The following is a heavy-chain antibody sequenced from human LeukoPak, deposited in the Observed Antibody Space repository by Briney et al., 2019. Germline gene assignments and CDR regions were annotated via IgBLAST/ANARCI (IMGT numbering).Heavy chain of an antibody. J-gene: IGHJ4*02. V-gene: IGHV3-11*01. CDR3: TRVADSSGSRLVD. Sequence: GGSLRLSCAASGFTFSDYYVTWIRQAPGKGLECVSYISSSGTTMYYADSVKGRFTISRDNAKNSLYLQMNSLRAEDTAVYYCTRVADSSGSRLVDWGQGTLATVSS. CDR1: GFTFSDYY. CDR2: ISSSGTTM. D-gene: IGHD3-22*01.